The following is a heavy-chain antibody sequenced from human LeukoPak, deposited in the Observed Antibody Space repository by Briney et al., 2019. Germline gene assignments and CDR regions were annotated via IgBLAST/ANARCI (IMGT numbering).Heavy chain of an antibody. J-gene: IGHJ4*02. CDR1: GFTFSSYG. D-gene: IGHD1-26*01. Sequence: GGSLRLSCAAAGFTFSSYGMHWVRQTPGKGLEWVAVIWSDGSNKYYADSVKGRFTISRDNSKNTLYLQMNSLRAEDTAVYYCARGSGSFSGGFDYWGQGTLVTVSS. CDR2: IWSDGSNK. V-gene: IGHV3-33*01. CDR3: ARGSGSFSGGFDY.